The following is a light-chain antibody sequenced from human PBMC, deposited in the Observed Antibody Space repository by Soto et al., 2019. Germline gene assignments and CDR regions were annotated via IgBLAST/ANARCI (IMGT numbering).Light chain of an antibody. V-gene: IGLV2-23*01. Sequence: QSALTQPASVSGSPGQSITISCTGISSDVGSYNLVSWYQQHPGKAPKVMIYEGSKRPSGVSNRFSGSRPGNTASLTISGLQAEDEAHYYCSSYAGSSTHVVFGGWTKLTVL. CDR2: EGS. J-gene: IGLJ2*01. CDR1: SSDVGSYNL. CDR3: SSYAGSSTHVV.